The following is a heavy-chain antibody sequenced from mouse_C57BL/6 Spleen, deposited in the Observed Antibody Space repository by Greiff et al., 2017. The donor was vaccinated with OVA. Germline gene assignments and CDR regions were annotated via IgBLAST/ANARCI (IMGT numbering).Heavy chain of an antibody. CDR3: ARVVTSTFDY. D-gene: IGHD2-2*01. CDR1: GFTFSDYY. J-gene: IGHJ2*01. CDR2: INYDGSST. V-gene: IGHV5-16*01. Sequence: EVKLMESEGGLVQPGSSMKLSCTASGFTFSDYYMAWVRQVPEKGLEWVANINYDGSSTYYLDSLKSRFIISRDNAKNILYLQMSSLKSEDTATYYCARVVTSTFDYWGQGTTLTVSS.